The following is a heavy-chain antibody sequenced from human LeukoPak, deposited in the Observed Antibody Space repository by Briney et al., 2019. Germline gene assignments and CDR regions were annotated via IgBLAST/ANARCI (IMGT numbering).Heavy chain of an antibody. CDR1: GGSISGYY. CDR3: ARKSGYGGGGEFDY. V-gene: IGHV4-59*01. CDR2: IYYSGST. Sequence: SETLSLTCTVSGGSISGYYWSWIRQPPGKGLEWIGYIYYSGSTNYNPSLKSRVTISVDTSKNQFSLKLSSVTAADTAVYYCARKSGYGGGGEFDYWGQGTLVTVSS. J-gene: IGHJ4*02. D-gene: IGHD4/OR15-4a*01.